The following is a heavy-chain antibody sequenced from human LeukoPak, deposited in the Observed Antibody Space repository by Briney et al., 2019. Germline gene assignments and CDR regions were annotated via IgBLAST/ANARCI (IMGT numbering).Heavy chain of an antibody. CDR1: GFTFSSYA. J-gene: IGHJ6*03. CDR2: ISGSGGST. Sequence: GGSLRLSCAASGFTFSSYAMSWVRQAPGKGLEWVSAISGSGGSTYYADSVKGRFTISRDNSKNTLYLQMNSLRAEDTAVYYCAKDAPQTSSGPYYYYYMDVWGKGTTVTISS. CDR3: AKDAPQTSSGPYYYYYMDV. V-gene: IGHV3-23*01. D-gene: IGHD3-22*01.